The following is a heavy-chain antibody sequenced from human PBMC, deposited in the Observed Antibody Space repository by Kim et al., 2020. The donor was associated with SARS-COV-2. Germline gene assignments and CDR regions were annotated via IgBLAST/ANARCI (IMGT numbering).Heavy chain of an antibody. CDR1: GGSISSSNW. J-gene: IGHJ4*02. CDR3: ARERGAYCSSTSCYGESDY. V-gene: IGHV4-4*02. CDR2: IYHSGST. Sequence: SETLSLTCAVSGGSISSSNWWSWVRQPPGKGLEWIGEIYHSGSTNYNPSLKSRVTISVDKSKNQFSLKLSSVTAADTAVYYCARERGAYCSSTSCYGESDYWGQGTLVTVSS. D-gene: IGHD2-2*01.